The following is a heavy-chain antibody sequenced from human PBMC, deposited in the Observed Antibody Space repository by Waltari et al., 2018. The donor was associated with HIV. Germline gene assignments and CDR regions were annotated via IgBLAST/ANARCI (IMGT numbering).Heavy chain of an antibody. CDR2: IYYSGST. Sequence: QLPLQESGPGLVKPSETLSLTCTVPGGSISSSSYYWGWIRQPPGKGLEWIGSIYYSGSTYYNPSLKSRVTISVDTSKNQFSLKLSSVTAADTAVYFCARAPQYSSNWTTQLRRWFDPWGQGTLVTVSS. D-gene: IGHD6-13*01. J-gene: IGHJ5*02. CDR3: ARAPQYSSNWTTQLRRWFDP. CDR1: GGSISSSSYY. V-gene: IGHV4-39*07.